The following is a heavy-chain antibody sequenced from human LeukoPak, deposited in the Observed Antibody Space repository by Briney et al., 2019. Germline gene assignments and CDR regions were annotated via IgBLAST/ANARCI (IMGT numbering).Heavy chain of an antibody. V-gene: IGHV4-59*01. D-gene: IGHD2-2*01. CDR2: IYYSGST. J-gene: IGHJ5*02. CDR1: GGSISTYY. CDR3: ARLNRYQPYWFDP. Sequence: SETLSLTCTVSGGSISTYYWSWIRQPPGKGLEWIGYIYYSGSTNYNPSLRSRVTILIDTSKNQFSLKLNSVTAAGTAVYYCARLNRYQPYWFDPWGQGTLVTVSS.